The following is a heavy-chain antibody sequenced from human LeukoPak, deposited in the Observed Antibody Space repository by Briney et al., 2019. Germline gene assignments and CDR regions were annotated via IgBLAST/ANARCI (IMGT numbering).Heavy chain of an antibody. V-gene: IGHV1-2*02. CDR2: INPNSGGT. CDR1: GYTFTGYY. J-gene: IGHJ5*02. CDR3: ARNYDILTGGWFDP. Sequence: ASVKVSCKASGYTFTGYYMHWVRQAPGQGLERMGWINPNSGGTNYAQKFQGRVTMTRDTSISTAYMELSRLRSDDTAAYYCARNYDILTGGWFDPWGQGTLVTVSS. D-gene: IGHD3-9*01.